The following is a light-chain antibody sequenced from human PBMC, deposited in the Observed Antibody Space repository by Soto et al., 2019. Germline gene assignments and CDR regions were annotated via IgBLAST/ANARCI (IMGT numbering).Light chain of an antibody. V-gene: IGLV2-14*01. CDR3: SSYTSSSTLG. CDR2: EVS. J-gene: IGLJ2*01. Sequence: QSVLTQPASVSGSPGQSITISCSGTSSDVGGYNYVSWYQQHPGKAPKLMIYEVSNRPSGVSNRFSGSKSGNTASLTISGLQAEDEADYHCSSYTSSSTLGFGGGTKLTVL. CDR1: SSDVGGYNY.